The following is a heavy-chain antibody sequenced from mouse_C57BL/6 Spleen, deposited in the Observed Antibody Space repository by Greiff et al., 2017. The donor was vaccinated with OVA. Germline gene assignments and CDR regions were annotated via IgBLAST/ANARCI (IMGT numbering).Heavy chain of an antibody. D-gene: IGHD2-10*02. CDR2: ISDGGSYT. CDR1: GFTFSSYA. Sequence: EVKLVESGGGLVKPGGSLKLSCAASGFTFSSYAMSWVRQTPEKRLEWVATISDGGSYTYYPDNVKGRFTISRDNAKNNLYLQMSHLKSEDTAMYYCARDRYGKAMDYWGQGTSVTVSS. J-gene: IGHJ4*01. CDR3: ARDRYGKAMDY. V-gene: IGHV5-4*01.